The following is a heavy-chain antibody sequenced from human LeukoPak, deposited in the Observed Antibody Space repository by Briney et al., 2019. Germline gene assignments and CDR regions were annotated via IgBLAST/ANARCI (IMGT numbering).Heavy chain of an antibody. D-gene: IGHD3-22*01. CDR3: AKERGYDSSGRLGY. CDR2: IKQDGSEK. CDR1: GFTFSSYW. J-gene: IGHJ4*02. Sequence: GGSLRLSCAASGFTFSSYWMSWVRQAPGKGLEWVANIKQDGSEKYYVDSVKGRFTISRDNAKNSLYLQMNSLRAEDTAVYYCAKERGYDSSGRLGYWGQGTLVTVSS. V-gene: IGHV3-7*03.